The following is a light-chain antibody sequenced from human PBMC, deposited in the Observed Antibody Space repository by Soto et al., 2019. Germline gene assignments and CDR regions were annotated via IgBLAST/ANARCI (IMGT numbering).Light chain of an antibody. J-gene: IGKJ1*01. CDR1: QSIAGF. CDR2: AAS. Sequence: DIQMTQSPSSLSASVGDRVTITCRSSQSIAGFLNWYQQKPGKAPNLLIYAASNLQSGVPSRFSGCGSETDFTLTISSLQREDSATYYCQESYSALWSFGQGTRV. CDR3: QESYSALWS. V-gene: IGKV1-39*01.